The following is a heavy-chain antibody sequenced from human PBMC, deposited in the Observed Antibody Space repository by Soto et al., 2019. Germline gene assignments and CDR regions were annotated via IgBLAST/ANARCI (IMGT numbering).Heavy chain of an antibody. CDR1: GFTFSAYW. V-gene: IGHV3-74*03. CDR3: TRGHYYGMDV. Sequence: GGSLRLSCAASGFTFSAYWMHWVRQAPGKGLVWVSRTNTDGTATTYADSVEGRFTISRDNAKNMLYLQMNSLRAEDTAVYYCTRGHYYGMDVWGQGNTVTVSS. CDR2: TNTDGTAT. J-gene: IGHJ6*02.